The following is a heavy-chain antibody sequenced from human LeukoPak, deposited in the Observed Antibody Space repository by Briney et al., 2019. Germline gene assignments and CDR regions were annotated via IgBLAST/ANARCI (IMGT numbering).Heavy chain of an antibody. CDR3: AAVPAAMTRFDP. J-gene: IGHJ5*02. CDR1: GFTFSSYW. Sequence: GGSLRLSCAASGFTFSSYWMHWVRQAPGKGLVWVSRINSDGSSTSYADSVKGRFTISRDNAKNTLYLRMNSLRAEDTAVYYCAAVPAAMTRFDPWGQGTLVTVSS. CDR2: INSDGSST. D-gene: IGHD2-2*01. V-gene: IGHV3-74*01.